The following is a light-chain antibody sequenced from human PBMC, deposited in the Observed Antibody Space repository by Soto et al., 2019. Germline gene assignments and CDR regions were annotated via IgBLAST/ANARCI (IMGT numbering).Light chain of an antibody. V-gene: IGKV3-20*01. J-gene: IGKJ2*01. CDR1: QSVSTSY. CDR3: QQYDSSPYT. Sequence: EIALTQSPGTLSLSPGERVTLSCRASQSVSTSYLAWYQQKLGQAPRLLIFGASSRATGIPDRFSGSGSGTDFTLTISRLEPEDFAVYYCQQYDSSPYTFGQGTKLEIK. CDR2: GAS.